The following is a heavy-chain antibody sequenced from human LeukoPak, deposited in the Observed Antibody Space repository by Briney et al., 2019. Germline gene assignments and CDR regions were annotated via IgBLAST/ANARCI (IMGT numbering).Heavy chain of an antibody. CDR3: ARALGVVTGIPGYYYGMDV. Sequence: GGSLRLSCAASGFTFSSHSMNWVRQAPGKGLEWVSSITSSSSYTFYADSVEGRFTISRDNAKNALYLQMNSLRAEDTAVYYCARALGVVTGIPGYYYGMDVWGQGTTVTVSS. CDR2: ITSSSSYT. CDR1: GFTFSSHS. D-gene: IGHD2-21*02. J-gene: IGHJ6*02. V-gene: IGHV3-21*01.